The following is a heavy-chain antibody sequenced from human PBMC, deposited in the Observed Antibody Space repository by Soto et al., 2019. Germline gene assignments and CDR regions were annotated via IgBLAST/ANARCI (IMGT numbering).Heavy chain of an antibody. CDR2: ISYDGSLQ. CDR1: GFAFSSYG. D-gene: IGHD5-18*01. CDR3: VSDRGYGHASVPYS. J-gene: IGHJ4*02. V-gene: IGHV3-30*05. Sequence: QAQLVESGGGVVQPGRSLRLSCAASGFAFSSYGMHWVRQAPGTGLEWVAVISYDGSLQHYADSVKGRFTISRDNAKNMVLLQMSRLRAEGTAVYYCVSDRGYGHASVPYSWGQGTLVSVSS.